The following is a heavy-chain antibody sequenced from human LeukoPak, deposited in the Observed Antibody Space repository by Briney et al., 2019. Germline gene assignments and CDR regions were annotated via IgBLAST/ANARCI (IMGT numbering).Heavy chain of an antibody. CDR1: GCSISSGGYS. V-gene: IGHV4-30-2*01. J-gene: IGHJ5*02. D-gene: IGHD3-22*01. CDR3: ARDNYYDSSGYWDHNWFDP. Sequence: SQTLSLTCAVSGCSISSGGYSWSWIRQPQGQGLEWIGYIYHSRRTYYNPSLKSLVTISVDRSKNQFSLKLSSVTAADTAVYYCARDNYYDSSGYWDHNWFDPWGQGTLVTVSS. CDR2: IYHSRRT.